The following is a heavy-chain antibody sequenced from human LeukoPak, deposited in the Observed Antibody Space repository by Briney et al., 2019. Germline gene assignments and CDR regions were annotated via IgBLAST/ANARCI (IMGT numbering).Heavy chain of an antibody. CDR3: ASQAGSHSYLDL. CDR1: GGSISSGDYY. Sequence: SETLSLTCTVSGGSISSGDYYWCWIRQPPGKGREWMGYIYYSGSTYYNPSLKSRVTISVDTSKNQFSLKLTSVTAADTAVYYCASQAGSHSYLDLWGRGTLVTVSS. J-gene: IGHJ2*01. D-gene: IGHD1-26*01. CDR2: IYYSGST. V-gene: IGHV4-30-4*02.